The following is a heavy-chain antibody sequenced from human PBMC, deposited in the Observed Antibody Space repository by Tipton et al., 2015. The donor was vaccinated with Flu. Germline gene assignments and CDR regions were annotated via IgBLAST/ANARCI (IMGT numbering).Heavy chain of an antibody. CDR3: ATRLVPAAIIYYYGMDV. CDR2: IIPIFGTA. J-gene: IGHJ6*02. CDR1: GGTFSSYA. Sequence: QLVQSGAEVKKPGSSVKVSCKASGGTFSSYAISWVRQAPGQGLEWMGGIIPIFGTANYAQKFQGRVTITADESTSTAYMELSSLRPEDTAVYYCATRLVPAAIIYYYGMDVWGQGTTVTVSS. D-gene: IGHD2-2*01. V-gene: IGHV1-69*01.